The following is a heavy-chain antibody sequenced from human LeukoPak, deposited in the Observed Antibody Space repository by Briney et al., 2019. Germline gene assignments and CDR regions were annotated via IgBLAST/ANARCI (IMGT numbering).Heavy chain of an antibody. CDR2: IKVDGGEK. J-gene: IGHJ4*02. Sequence: GGSLRLSCAASGFTFSIYWLSWVRQAPGKGLEWVANIKVDGGEKYYVDSVKGRFTISRDNAKNSLYLQMNSLRAEDTAVYYCARAGRTFDYWGQGTLVTVSS. V-gene: IGHV3-7*03. CDR1: GFTFSIYW. CDR3: ARAGRTFDY.